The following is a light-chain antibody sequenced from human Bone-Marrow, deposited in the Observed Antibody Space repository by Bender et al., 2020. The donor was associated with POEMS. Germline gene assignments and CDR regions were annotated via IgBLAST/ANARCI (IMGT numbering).Light chain of an antibody. CDR1: SSDVGSYDR. V-gene: IGLV2-23*01. J-gene: IGLJ3*02. CDR2: EGI. CDR3: CSYADNSVWV. Sequence: QSALTQPASVSGSPGQSITISCSGTSSDVGSYDRVSWYQQYPGKAPKLMIYEGIKRPSGVSNRFSGSKSDNTASLTISGLQAEDEADFYCCSYADNSVWVFGGGTKLTVL.